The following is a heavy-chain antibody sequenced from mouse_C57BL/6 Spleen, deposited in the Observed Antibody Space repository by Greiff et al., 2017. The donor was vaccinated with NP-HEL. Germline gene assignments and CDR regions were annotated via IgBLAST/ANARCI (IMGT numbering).Heavy chain of an antibody. D-gene: IGHD3-2*02. CDR3: ARERAAQANYAMDY. CDR2: IYPGDGDT. Sequence: QVQLQQSGPELVKPGASVKISCKASGYAFSSSWMNWVKQRPGKGLEWIGRIYPGDGDTNYNGKFKGKATLTADKSSSTAYMQLSSLTSEDSAVYFCARERAAQANYAMDYWGQGTSVTVSS. V-gene: IGHV1-82*01. CDR1: GYAFSSSW. J-gene: IGHJ4*01.